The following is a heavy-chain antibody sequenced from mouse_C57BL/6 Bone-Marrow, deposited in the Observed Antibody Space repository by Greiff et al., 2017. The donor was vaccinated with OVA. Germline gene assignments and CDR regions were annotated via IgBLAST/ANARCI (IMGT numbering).Heavy chain of an antibody. J-gene: IGHJ3*01. D-gene: IGHD1-1*01. CDR2: ISYDGSN. CDR3: ARAEYYGFAY. V-gene: IGHV3-6*01. CDR1: GYSITSGYY. Sequence: EVKLQQSGPGLVKPSQSLSLTCSVTGYSITSGYYWNWIRQFPGNKLEWMGYISYDGSNNYNPSLKNRISITRDTSKNQFFLKLNSVTTEDTATYYCARAEYYGFAYWGQGTLVTVSA.